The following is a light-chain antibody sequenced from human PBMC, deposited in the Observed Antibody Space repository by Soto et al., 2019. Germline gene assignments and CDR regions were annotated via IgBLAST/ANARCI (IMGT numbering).Light chain of an antibody. V-gene: IGKV3-20*01. CDR3: HHYDNSPPFP. CDR2: TTS. CDR1: QSISVTY. J-gene: IGKJ3*01. Sequence: EIVLTQSPATLSLSPGERATLSCRASQSISVTYLAWYQQKPGQAPRLLIYTTSIRATGIPDRFSGSGSGTDFTLTISRLEPEDFAVYYCHHYDNSPPFPFGPGTKVDIK.